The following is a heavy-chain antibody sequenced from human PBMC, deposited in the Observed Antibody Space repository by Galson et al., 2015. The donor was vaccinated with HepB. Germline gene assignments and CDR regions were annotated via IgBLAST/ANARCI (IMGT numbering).Heavy chain of an antibody. D-gene: IGHD4-17*01. CDR3: ARVDYGDYQMAPYYYYMDV. CDR2: ISSSSSTI. Sequence: SLRLSCAASEFTFSSYSMNWVRQAPGKGLEWVSYISSSSSTIYYADSVKGRFTISRDNAKNSLYLQMNSLRAEDTAVYYCARVDYGDYQMAPYYYYMDVWGKGTTVTVSS. V-gene: IGHV3-48*01. J-gene: IGHJ6*03. CDR1: EFTFSSYS.